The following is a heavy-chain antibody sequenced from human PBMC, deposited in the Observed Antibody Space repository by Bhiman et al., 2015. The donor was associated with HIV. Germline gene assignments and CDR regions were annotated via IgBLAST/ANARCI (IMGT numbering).Heavy chain of an antibody. CDR2: LSGSGGST. CDR3: AQTLHSSGY. CDR1: GFTFFNYA. J-gene: IGHJ4*02. D-gene: IGHD6-19*01. V-gene: IGHV3-23*01. Sequence: EVQLLESGGGLVQPGGSLRLSCAASGFTFFNYAMSWVRQAPGKGLAWVSGLSGSGGSTYYADSVKGRFTISRDNSKNTLYLQMNSLRAEDTAVYYCAQTLHSSGYLGQGMLVTVSS.